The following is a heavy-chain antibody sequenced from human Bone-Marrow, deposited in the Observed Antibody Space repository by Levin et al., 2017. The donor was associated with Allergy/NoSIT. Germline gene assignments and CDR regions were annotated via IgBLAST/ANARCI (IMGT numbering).Heavy chain of an antibody. J-gene: IGHJ3*01. V-gene: IGHV3-15*01. CDR1: GFAFSNAW. CDR2: IKSKIDGETT. Sequence: GESLKISCAASGFAFSNAWMSWVRQAPGKGLEWLGRIKSKIDGETTDYATPVKGRFIFSRDDSKNTLYLQMNSLKTEDTAVYYCTTDHNWGQGTMVTVSS. CDR3: TTDHN.